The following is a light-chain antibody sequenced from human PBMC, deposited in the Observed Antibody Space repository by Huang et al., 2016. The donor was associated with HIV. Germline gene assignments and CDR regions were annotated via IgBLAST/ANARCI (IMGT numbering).Light chain of an antibody. CDR1: QDISNY. CDR2: DAS. V-gene: IGKV1-33*01. Sequence: DIQMTQSPSSLSASVGDRVTITCQASQDISNYLNWYQQKPGKAPKRLIYDASNVETGVPARFRGSGAGTDFTFTISSLQPEDIATYYCQQYDNLPRFGGGTKVEIK. CDR3: QQYDNLPR. J-gene: IGKJ4*01.